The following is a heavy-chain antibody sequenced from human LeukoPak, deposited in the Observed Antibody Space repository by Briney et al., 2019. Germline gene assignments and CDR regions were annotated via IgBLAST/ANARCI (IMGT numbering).Heavy chain of an antibody. Sequence: PGGSLRLSCATSGFIFSNYAVNWVRQAPGKGLEWVSIISGSGDTTYYADSVKGRFTISRDNSKNTLYLQMNSLRAEDTAVYYCAKVPSSSWYRANYYYYMDVWGKGTTVTISS. D-gene: IGHD6-13*01. CDR2: ISGSGDTT. J-gene: IGHJ6*03. V-gene: IGHV3-23*01. CDR3: AKVPSSSWYRANYYYYMDV. CDR1: GFIFSNYA.